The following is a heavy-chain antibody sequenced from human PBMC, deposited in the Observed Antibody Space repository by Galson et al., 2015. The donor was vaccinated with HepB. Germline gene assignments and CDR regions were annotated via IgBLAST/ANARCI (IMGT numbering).Heavy chain of an antibody. V-gene: IGHV4-38-2*01. Sequence: SETLSLTCDVSGYSLSSHYYWAWIRQPPGKGLEWIGSIYHSGSTYYNPSLKGRVTISVDTSKNQFSLKVKSVTAADTAVYFCAREDCSGDTCKSLYYYGMDFWGEGTTVSVSS. CDR1: GYSLSSHYY. D-gene: IGHD2-15*01. CDR2: IYHSGST. J-gene: IGHJ6*02. CDR3: AREDCSGDTCKSLYYYGMDF.